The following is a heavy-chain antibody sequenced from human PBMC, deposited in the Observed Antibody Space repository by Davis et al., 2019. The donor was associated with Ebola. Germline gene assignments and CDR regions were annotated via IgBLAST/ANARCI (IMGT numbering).Heavy chain of an antibody. V-gene: IGHV4-4*02. CDR3: ARAQPHSVGAVDY. Sequence: PSETLSLTCAVSGGSISSSNWWSCVRQPPGKGLEWIGEIYHSGSTNYNPSLKSRVTISVDKSKNQFSLKLSSVTAADTAVYYCARAQPHSVGAVDYWGQGTLVTVSS. CDR1: GGSISSSNW. CDR2: IYHSGST. J-gene: IGHJ4*02. D-gene: IGHD1-26*01.